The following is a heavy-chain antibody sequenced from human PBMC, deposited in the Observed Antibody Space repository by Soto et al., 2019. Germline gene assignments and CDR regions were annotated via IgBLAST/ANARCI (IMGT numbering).Heavy chain of an antibody. Sequence: VQLVESGGGVVQPGRSLRLSCAASGFTFSSYGMHWVRQAPGKGLEWVAVISYDGSNKYYADSVKGRFTISRDNSKNTLYLQKNSLRAEDTAVYYCAKVPHRAIAARPSWFDPWGQGTLVTVSS. CDR1: GFTFSSYG. CDR3: AKVPHRAIAARPSWFDP. CDR2: ISYDGSNK. V-gene: IGHV3-30*18. J-gene: IGHJ5*02. D-gene: IGHD6-6*01.